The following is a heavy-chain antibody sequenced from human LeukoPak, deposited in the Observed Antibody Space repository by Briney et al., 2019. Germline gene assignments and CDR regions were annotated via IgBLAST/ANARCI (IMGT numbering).Heavy chain of an antibody. Sequence: GGSLRLSCAASGFTFSNYYMNWVRQAPGKGPEWVSSISSSSSYIYYTRSVKGRFTISRDNAKNSLFLQMNSLRAEDTAVYYCAKDSRGYNWNNVDHWGQGTLVTVSS. CDR1: GFTFSNYY. J-gene: IGHJ4*02. CDR2: ISSSSSYI. D-gene: IGHD1/OR15-1a*01. CDR3: AKDSRGYNWNNVDH. V-gene: IGHV3-21*01.